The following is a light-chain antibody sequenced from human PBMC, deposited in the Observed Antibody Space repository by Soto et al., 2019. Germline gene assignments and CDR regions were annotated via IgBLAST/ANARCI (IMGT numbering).Light chain of an antibody. CDR2: DAS. CDR1: QDITKW. Sequence: DIQMTQSPSTLSASVGDRVTITCRASQDITKWLAWYQQKPGNGPKVLIYDASILENGVPSRFSGSGSGTEFSLTISGLQPDDVATYYCQQYKSDSRTFGQGTKVEIK. CDR3: QQYKSDSRT. V-gene: IGKV1-5*01. J-gene: IGKJ1*01.